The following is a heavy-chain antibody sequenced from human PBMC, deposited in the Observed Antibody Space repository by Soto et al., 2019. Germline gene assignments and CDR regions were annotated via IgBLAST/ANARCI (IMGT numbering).Heavy chain of an antibody. CDR1: GFTFSNYG. J-gene: IGHJ6*03. D-gene: IGHD2-15*01. V-gene: IGHV3-33*01. CDR3: ARDNRLYCSGGAGTSYYMDV. Sequence: QVQLVESGGGVVQPGRSLRLSCVASGFTFSNYGMHWVRQAPGKGLQWVAVIWYDGSKKYYGDSVKGRFTISRDNSRNTLYLQMNTLRAEDTAVYYCARDNRLYCSGGAGTSYYMDVWGKGTTVTVSS. CDR2: IWYDGSKK.